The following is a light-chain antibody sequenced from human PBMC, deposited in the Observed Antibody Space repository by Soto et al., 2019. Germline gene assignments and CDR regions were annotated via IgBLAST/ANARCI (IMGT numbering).Light chain of an antibody. CDR1: QSISRTY. Sequence: IVLTQSPATLSLSPGERATLSCGASQSISRTYLAWYQQKPVQAPRLLIYATSSRATGIPDRFSGSGSGTDFTLTISRLEPEDVAVYYCQQYGPSGTFGQGTKVDIK. J-gene: IGKJ1*01. CDR2: ATS. CDR3: QQYGPSGT. V-gene: IGKV3-20*01.